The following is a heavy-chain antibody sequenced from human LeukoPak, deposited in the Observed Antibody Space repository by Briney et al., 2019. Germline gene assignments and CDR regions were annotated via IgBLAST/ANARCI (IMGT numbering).Heavy chain of an antibody. Sequence: SETLSLTCTVSGGSISSGSYYWSWIRQPAGKGLEWIGRIYTSGSTNYNPSLKSRVTVSVDTSKNQFSLKLSSVTATDTAVYYCARVASVPAATFDYWGQGTLVTVSS. D-gene: IGHD2-2*01. CDR1: GGSISSGSYY. CDR3: ARVASVPAATFDY. CDR2: IYTSGST. V-gene: IGHV4-61*02. J-gene: IGHJ4*02.